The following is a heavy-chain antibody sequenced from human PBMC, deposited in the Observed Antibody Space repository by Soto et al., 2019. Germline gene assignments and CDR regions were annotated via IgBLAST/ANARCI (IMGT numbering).Heavy chain of an antibody. CDR1: GFTISSSL. J-gene: IGHJ6*02. Sequence: EVQLVESGGGVVQPGGSLRLSCGASGFTISSSLMTWFRRTPGQGLEWVGSINQEGSEYFYAGSVRGPLTVSRDNARNSLYLEMNSLSAEDTAVYFCGMDRGNGYYGQDSWAMDVWGQGTTVTVSS. CDR3: GMDRGNGYYGQDSWAMDV. CDR2: INQEGSEY. D-gene: IGHD1-26*01. V-gene: IGHV3-7*03.